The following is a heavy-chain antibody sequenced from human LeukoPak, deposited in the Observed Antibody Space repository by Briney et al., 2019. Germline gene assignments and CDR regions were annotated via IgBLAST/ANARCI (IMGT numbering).Heavy chain of an antibody. CDR1: GYSFSTYW. V-gene: IGHV5-51*01. CDR3: ARRGYYDSSGYYGGDDY. J-gene: IGHJ4*02. Sequence: GESLMISCKGSGYSFSTYWYGWVRQMPGKGLEWMGIIYPGDSDTRYSPSFQGQVTISADKSISTAYLQWSSLKASDTAMYYCARRGYYDSSGYYGGDDYWGQGTLVTVSS. D-gene: IGHD3-22*01. CDR2: IYPGDSDT.